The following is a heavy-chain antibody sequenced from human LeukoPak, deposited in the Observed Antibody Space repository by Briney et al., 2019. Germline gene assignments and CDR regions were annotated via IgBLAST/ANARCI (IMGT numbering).Heavy chain of an antibody. J-gene: IGHJ4*02. CDR1: GGSFSGYY. V-gene: IGHV4-34*01. CDR3: ARRGTIFGVAR. D-gene: IGHD3-3*01. Sequence: SETLSLTCAVYGGSFSGYYWSWIRQPPGKGLEWIGEINHSGSTNYNPSLKSRVTISVDTPKNQFSLKLSSVTAADTAVYYCARRGTIFGVARWGQGTLVTVSS. CDR2: INHSGST.